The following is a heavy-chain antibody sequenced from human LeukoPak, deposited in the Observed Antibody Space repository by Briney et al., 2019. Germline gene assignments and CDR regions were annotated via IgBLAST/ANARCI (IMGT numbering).Heavy chain of an antibody. V-gene: IGHV3-64*01. Sequence: GGSLRLSCAASGFNFRAYAMHWVRQAPGKGLEHVSAIGGDGGGTYYGNSVKGRFTISRDNSKNTLYLQMNSLRAEDTAVYYCARDSLRYFDWFLMAESNVLDYWGQGTLVTVSS. D-gene: IGHD3-9*01. CDR3: ARDSLRYFDWFLMAESNVLDY. J-gene: IGHJ4*02. CDR1: GFNFRAYA. CDR2: IGGDGGGT.